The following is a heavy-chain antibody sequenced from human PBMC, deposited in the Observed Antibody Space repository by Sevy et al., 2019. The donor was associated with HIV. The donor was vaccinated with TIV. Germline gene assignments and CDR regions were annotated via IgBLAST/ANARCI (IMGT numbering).Heavy chain of an antibody. J-gene: IGHJ4*02. V-gene: IGHV1-18*01. D-gene: IGHD5-12*01. Sequence: ASVKVSCKCSGFSFIDYGFSWVRQAPGQGLEWMAWISVYNGNTNYAQKFQGRVAVTADSTTKTAYMELKSLRSDDTAVYYCARATRDGYNPRPLDYWGQGTLVTVSS. CDR2: ISVYNGNT. CDR3: ARATRDGYNPRPLDY. CDR1: GFSFIDYG.